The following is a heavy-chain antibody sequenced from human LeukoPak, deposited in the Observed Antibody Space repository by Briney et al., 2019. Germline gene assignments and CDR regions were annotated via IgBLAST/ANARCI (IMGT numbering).Heavy chain of an antibody. V-gene: IGHV3-21*01. J-gene: IGHJ5*02. Sequence: GRSLRLSCAASGFTFSSYSMNWVRQAPGKGLEWVSSISSSSSYIYYADSVKGRFTISRDNAKNSLYLQMNSLRAEDTAVYYCARDRGYVPYNWFDPWGQGTLVTVSS. D-gene: IGHD5-12*01. CDR1: GFTFSSYS. CDR3: ARDRGYVPYNWFDP. CDR2: ISSSSSYI.